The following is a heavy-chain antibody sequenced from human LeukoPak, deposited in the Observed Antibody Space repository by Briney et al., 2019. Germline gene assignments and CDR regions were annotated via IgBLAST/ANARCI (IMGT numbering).Heavy chain of an antibody. J-gene: IGHJ3*02. V-gene: IGHV3-20*04. Sequence: GGSLRLSCAASGFTFDDYGMSWVRQAPGKGLEWVSGINWNGGSTGYADSVKGRFTISRDNAKNSLYLQMNSLRAEDTALYYCASIYYYDSSGHDAFDIWGQGTMVTVSS. D-gene: IGHD3-22*01. CDR1: GFTFDDYG. CDR2: INWNGGST. CDR3: ASIYYYDSSGHDAFDI.